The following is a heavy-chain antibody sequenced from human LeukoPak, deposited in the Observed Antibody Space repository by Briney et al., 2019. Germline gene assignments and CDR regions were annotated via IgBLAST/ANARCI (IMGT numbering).Heavy chain of an antibody. CDR1: GYTFTSYD. CDR2: MNPNSGNT. Sequence: GASVTVSCTASGYTFTSYDINWVRQATGQGLEWMGWMNPNSGNTGYAQKFQGRVTMTRNTSISTAYMELSSLRSEDTAVYYCARGIVSGWYGLYADDYWGQGTLVTVSS. CDR3: ARGIVSGWYGLYADDY. D-gene: IGHD6-19*01. J-gene: IGHJ4*02. V-gene: IGHV1-8*01.